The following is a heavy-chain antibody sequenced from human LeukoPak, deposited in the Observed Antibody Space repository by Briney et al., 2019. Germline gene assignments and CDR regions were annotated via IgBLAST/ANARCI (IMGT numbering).Heavy chain of an antibody. CDR3: AKDLTLLGYCSSTSCFLQAPDY. V-gene: IGHV3-30*18. J-gene: IGHJ4*02. CDR2: ISYDGSNK. D-gene: IGHD2-2*01. Sequence: SGGSLRLSCAASGFTFSSYGMHWVRQAPGKGLEWVAVISYDGSNKYYADSVKGRFTISRDNSKNTLYLQMNSLRAEDTAVYYCAKDLTLLGYCSSTSCFLQAPDYWGQGTLVTVSS. CDR1: GFTFSSYG.